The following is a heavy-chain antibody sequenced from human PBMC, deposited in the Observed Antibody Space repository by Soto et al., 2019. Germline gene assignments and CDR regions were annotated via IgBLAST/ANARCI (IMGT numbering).Heavy chain of an antibody. CDR3: ARAGYCSGGSCLGAFDI. D-gene: IGHD2-15*01. J-gene: IGHJ3*02. V-gene: IGHV1-46*03. CDR2: INPSGGST. CDR1: VYTFTIYY. Sequence: ASVKVSCTASVYTFTIYYIHWVRQAPGQGLEWMGIINPSGGSTSYAQKFQGRVTMTRDTSTSTVYMELSSLRSEDTAVYYCARAGYCSGGSCLGAFDIWGQGTMVTVSS.